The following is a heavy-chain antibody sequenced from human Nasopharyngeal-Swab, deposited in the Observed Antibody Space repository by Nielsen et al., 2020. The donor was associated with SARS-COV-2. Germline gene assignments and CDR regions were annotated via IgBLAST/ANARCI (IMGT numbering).Heavy chain of an antibody. CDR1: GFTFSSYA. J-gene: IGHJ3*02. CDR2: ISGSGGST. D-gene: IGHD1-26*01. Sequence: GESLKISCAASGFTFSSYAMSWVRQAPGKGLEWVSAISGSGGSTYYADSVKGRFTISRDNSRNTVFLQMNSLRGEDAAVYYCAKNMGAVVLFDIWGQGTMVTVSS. CDR3: AKNMGAVVLFDI. V-gene: IGHV3-23*01.